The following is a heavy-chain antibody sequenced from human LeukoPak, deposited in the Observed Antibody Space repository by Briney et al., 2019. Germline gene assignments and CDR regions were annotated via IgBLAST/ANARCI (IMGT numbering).Heavy chain of an antibody. CDR2: ISAYNGNT. V-gene: IGHV1-18*01. CDR1: GYTFTSYG. J-gene: IGHJ4*02. Sequence: GASVKVSCKASGYTFTSYGISWVRQAPGQGLERMGWISAYNGNTNYAQKLQDRVTMTTDTSTSTAYMELRSLRSDDTAVYYCARDIVVVPAAWEYFDYWGQGTLVTVSS. D-gene: IGHD2-2*01. CDR3: ARDIVVVPAAWEYFDY.